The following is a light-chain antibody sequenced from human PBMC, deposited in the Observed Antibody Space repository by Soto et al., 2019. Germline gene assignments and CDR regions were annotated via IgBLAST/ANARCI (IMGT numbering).Light chain of an antibody. CDR3: QQYGSSGT. V-gene: IGKV3-20*01. Sequence: EIVLSQSPGTLSLSPGERATLYCRASQSVSNNYLAWYRQKPGQAPRLLIYVASNRSTGIPDRFSGSGFGTDFPPTISRLAHEDFAVYYYQQYGSSGTFGQGTKVDIK. J-gene: IGKJ1*01. CDR1: QSVSNNY. CDR2: VAS.